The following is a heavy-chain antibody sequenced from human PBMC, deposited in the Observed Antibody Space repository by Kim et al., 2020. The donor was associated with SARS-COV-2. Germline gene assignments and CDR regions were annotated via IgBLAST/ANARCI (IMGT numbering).Heavy chain of an antibody. CDR3: AGGYKYGGGSYYYGMDV. CDR2: IIPIFGTA. J-gene: IGHJ6*02. Sequence: SVKVSCKASGGTFSSYAISWVRQAPGQGLEWMGGIIPIFGTANYTQKFQGRVTLSADKSMSTAYLELSSLRSEDTAVYFCAGGYKYGGGSYYYGMDVWG. CDR1: GGTFSSYA. D-gene: IGHD5-18*01. V-gene: IGHV1-69*06.